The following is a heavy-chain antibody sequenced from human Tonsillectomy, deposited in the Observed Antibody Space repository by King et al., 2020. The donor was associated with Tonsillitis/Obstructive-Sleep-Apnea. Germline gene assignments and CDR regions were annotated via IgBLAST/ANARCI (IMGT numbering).Heavy chain of an antibody. CDR2: IYYSGST. V-gene: IGHV4-39*01. CDR3: ARQGDTPPNDAFDI. CDR1: GGSISSSSYY. D-gene: IGHD2-15*01. J-gene: IGHJ3*02. Sequence: QLQESGPGLVKPSETLSLTCTVSGGSISSSSYYWGWIRQPPGKGLEWIGSIYYSGSTYYNPSLKSRVTISVDTSKNQFSLKLSSVTAADTAVYYCARQGDTPPNDAFDIWGQGTMVTVSS.